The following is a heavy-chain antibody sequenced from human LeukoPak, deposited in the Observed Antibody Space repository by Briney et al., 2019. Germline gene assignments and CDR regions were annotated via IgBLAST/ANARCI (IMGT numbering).Heavy chain of an antibody. Sequence: PGGSLRLSCIASGFTFTNFAMNWVRQAPGKGLEWVSAISGSGGSTYYADSVKGRFTISRDNSKNTLYLQMNSLRAEDTAVYYCAKDGIIAVAGTMDYWGQGTLVTVSS. CDR3: AKDGIIAVAGTMDY. J-gene: IGHJ4*02. CDR2: ISGSGGST. D-gene: IGHD6-19*01. CDR1: GFTFTNFA. V-gene: IGHV3-23*01.